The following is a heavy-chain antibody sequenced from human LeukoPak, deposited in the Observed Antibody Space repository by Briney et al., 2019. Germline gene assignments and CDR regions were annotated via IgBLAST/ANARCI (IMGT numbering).Heavy chain of an antibody. CDR1: GGSISSSSYY. CDR3: ARVVPASNHAFDI. D-gene: IGHD2-2*01. CDR2: IYYSGST. Sequence: SETLSLTCTVSGGSISSSSYYWGWIRQPPGKGLEWIGYIYYSGSTNYNPSLKSRVTISVDTSKNQFSLKLSSVTAADTAIYYCARVVPASNHAFDIWGQGTMVTVSS. J-gene: IGHJ3*02. V-gene: IGHV4-61*05.